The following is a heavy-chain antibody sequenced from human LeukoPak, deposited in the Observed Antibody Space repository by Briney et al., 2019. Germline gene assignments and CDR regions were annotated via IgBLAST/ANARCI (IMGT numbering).Heavy chain of an antibody. CDR2: ISGYNGHT. CDR3: ARGSTARYYYDSSGYYRGAFDY. Sequence: ASVKVSCKASGYSFTRYYMHGVRQAPGQGLEWMGWISGYNGHTNYAQKLQGRVTMTTDTSTSTAYMELRSLRSDDTAVYYCARGSTARYYYDSSGYYRGAFDYWGQGTLVTVSS. CDR1: GYSFTRYY. V-gene: IGHV1-18*04. J-gene: IGHJ4*02. D-gene: IGHD3-22*01.